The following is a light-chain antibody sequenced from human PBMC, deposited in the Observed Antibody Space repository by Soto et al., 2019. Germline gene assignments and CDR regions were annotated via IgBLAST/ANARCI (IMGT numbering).Light chain of an antibody. CDR2: AAS. J-gene: IGKJ1*01. V-gene: IGKV1-6*01. CDR1: QGIRND. Sequence: AIQMTQSPSSLSASAGDRVTITCLASQGIRNDLGWYQQKPGKAPKLLIYAASSLQSGVPSRFSGSGSGTDFTLTISSLQPEDFATYYCLQDYNYPWTFGQGTKVDIK. CDR3: LQDYNYPWT.